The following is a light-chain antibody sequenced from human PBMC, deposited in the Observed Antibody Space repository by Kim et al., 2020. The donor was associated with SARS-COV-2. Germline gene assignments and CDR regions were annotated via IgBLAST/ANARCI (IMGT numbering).Light chain of an antibody. CDR2: AAS. CDR3: QQNNRSPLT. J-gene: IGKJ4*01. CDR1: QGISSY. Sequence: DIQMTQSPSSLSASVGDRVTITCRASQGISSYLDWYQQKPGKAPKPLIYAASSLQSGVPSKFSGSGSGTDFTLTISSLQPEDFATYYCQQNNRSPLTFGGGTKVDIK. V-gene: IGKV1-16*02.